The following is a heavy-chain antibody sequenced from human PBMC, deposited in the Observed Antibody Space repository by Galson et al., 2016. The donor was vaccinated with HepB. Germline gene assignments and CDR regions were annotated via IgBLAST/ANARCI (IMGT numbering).Heavy chain of an antibody. J-gene: IGHJ6*02. CDR3: ARDGRQFLGGGYHYYQMDD. CDR1: GGSISSNNW. CDR2: IYHSGGT. Sequence: ETLSLTCGVSGGSISSNNWWTWVRQPPRKGLEWIGQIYHSGGTNYNPSLKSRVTISVDKSKNQFCIKLTSVTAADTAVYCCARDGRQFLGGGYHYYQMDDWGQGTSVTVSS. V-gene: IGHV4-4*01. D-gene: IGHD3-16*01.